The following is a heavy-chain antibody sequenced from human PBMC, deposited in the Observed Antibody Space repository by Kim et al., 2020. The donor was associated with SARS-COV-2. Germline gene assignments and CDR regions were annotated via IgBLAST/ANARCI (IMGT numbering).Heavy chain of an antibody. V-gene: IGHV4-61*01. Sequence: SETLSLTCPVSGGSVSSGSYFWSWIRQPPGKGLEWIGYIYYSGNTNYNPSLKSRVTMSVDTSKNQFSLKLRSVIAADTAVYYCARAPNDFWSGYPYYFDYWGQGNLVTVSS. CDR1: GGSVSSGSYF. CDR3: ARAPNDFWSGYPYYFDY. CDR2: IYYSGNT. J-gene: IGHJ4*02. D-gene: IGHD3-3*01.